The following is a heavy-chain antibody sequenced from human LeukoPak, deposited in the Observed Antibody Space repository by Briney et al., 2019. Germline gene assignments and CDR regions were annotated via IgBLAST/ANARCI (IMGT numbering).Heavy chain of an antibody. Sequence: GGSLRLSCEVSGFTVRSNYMSWVRQAPGKGLEWVSVIFGDGGESYADSVRGRFTISRDNSKNTLYLQMNSLRAEDTAVYYCAKDGPYDSSGYYYPYRGQGTLVTVSS. V-gene: IGHV3-53*01. CDR3: AKDGPYDSSGYYYPY. D-gene: IGHD3-22*01. J-gene: IGHJ4*02. CDR1: GFTVRSNY. CDR2: IFGDGGE.